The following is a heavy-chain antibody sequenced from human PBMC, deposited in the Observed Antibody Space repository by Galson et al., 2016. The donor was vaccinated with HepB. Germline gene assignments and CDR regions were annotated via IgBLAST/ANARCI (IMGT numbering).Heavy chain of an antibody. CDR1: GFTFSNAW. CDR2: IKSKTDGGKT. CDR3: RYGMDV. Sequence: SLRLSCAASGFTFSNAWMSWVRQAPGKGLEWVGRIKSKTDGGKTDYAAPVKGRFSISRDDSKNTLYLQMNSLKTEDTAVYYWRYGMDVWGQGTTVTVSS. J-gene: IGHJ6*02. V-gene: IGHV3-15*01.